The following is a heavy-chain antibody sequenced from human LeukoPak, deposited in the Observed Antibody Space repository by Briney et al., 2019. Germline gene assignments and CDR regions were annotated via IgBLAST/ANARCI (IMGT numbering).Heavy chain of an antibody. V-gene: IGHV3-11*05. D-gene: IGHD3-10*01. CDR3: ARVRSSGSPLDY. CDR2: ISKSGTST. CDR1: GFTFSDYY. J-gene: IGHJ4*02. Sequence: GGSLRLSCAASGFTFSDYYISWIRQAPGKGLEWVSYISKSGTSTNYADSVKGRFSISRDNAKKSLYLQLNSLTAEDSAVYYCARVRSSGSPLDYWGQGTWSPSPQ.